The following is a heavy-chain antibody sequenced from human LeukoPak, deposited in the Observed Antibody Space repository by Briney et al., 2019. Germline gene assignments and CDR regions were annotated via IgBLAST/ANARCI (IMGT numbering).Heavy chain of an antibody. Sequence: GEALKISCKGAGYSSVSYLIGWVRPLPAKGLEWMGINYPGGSDSRYRPSFQGQAVLSADHSSSTDHLQGISEKAAETATYYAGDSDTSYTPSFQGHVTISADKSISTAYLQCSSLKASDTAMYYCARHTFPTTVTTEAFDIWGQGTMVTVSS. D-gene: IGHD2-2*01. V-gene: IGHV5-51*01. CDR2: NYPGGSDS. J-gene: IGHJ3*02. CDR3: GDSDTSYTPSFQGHVTISADKSISTAYLQCSSLKASDTAMYYCARHTFPTTVTTEAFDI. CDR1: GYSSVSYL.